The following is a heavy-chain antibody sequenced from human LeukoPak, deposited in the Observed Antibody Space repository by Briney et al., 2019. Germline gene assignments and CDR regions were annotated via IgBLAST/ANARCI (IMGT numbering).Heavy chain of an antibody. CDR2: INVGNGNT. D-gene: IGHD4-23*01. J-gene: IGHJ4*02. V-gene: IGHV1-3*01. CDR3: ARDGGYYAGKRGRRFDY. CDR1: GYTFNSYA. Sequence: GASVKVSCKASGYTFNSYAIQWVRQARGQRFEGMGWINVGNGNTKYSQKFQGRVTISRDTSARTAYMELSSLRSEDTAVYYCARDGGYYAGKRGRRFDYWRQGALVTVSS.